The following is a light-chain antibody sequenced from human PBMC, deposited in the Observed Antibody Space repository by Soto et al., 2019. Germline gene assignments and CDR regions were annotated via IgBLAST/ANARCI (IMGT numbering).Light chain of an antibody. V-gene: IGLV1-40*01. CDR2: DNN. J-gene: IGLJ1*01. CDR3: QSYDSSLSAPYV. Sequence: QAVLTQPPSVSGAPGQRITISCTGSSSNIGAHSDVYWYQHLPGPAPKLLIYDNNNRPSGVPDRFSGSKSGTSASLAITGLQAHDEADYYCQSYDSSLSAPYVFGTGTKVTVL. CDR1: SSNIGAHSD.